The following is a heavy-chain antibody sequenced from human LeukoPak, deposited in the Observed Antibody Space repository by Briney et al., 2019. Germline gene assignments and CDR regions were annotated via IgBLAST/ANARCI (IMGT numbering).Heavy chain of an antibody. V-gene: IGHV1-69*13. CDR3: ARDFSKLRFLEWSGFDP. Sequence: AASVKVSCKASGGTFSSYAISWVRQAPGQGLEWMGGIIPIFGTANYAQKFQGRVTITADESPSTAYMELSSLRSEDTAVYYCARDFSKLRFLEWSGFDPWGQGTLVTVSS. CDR1: GGTFSSYA. CDR2: IIPIFGTA. J-gene: IGHJ5*02. D-gene: IGHD3-3*01.